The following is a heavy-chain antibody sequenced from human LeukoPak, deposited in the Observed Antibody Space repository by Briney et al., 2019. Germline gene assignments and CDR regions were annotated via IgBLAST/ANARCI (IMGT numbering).Heavy chain of an antibody. V-gene: IGHV1-24*01. CDR2: FDPEDGET. D-gene: IGHD4-23*01. Sequence: ASVKVSCKASGYTFTSYGISWVRQAPGKGLEWMGGFDPEDGETIYAQKFQGRVTMTEDTSTDTAYMELSSLRSEDTAVYYCATIYYGGFDYWGQGTLVTVSS. J-gene: IGHJ4*02. CDR3: ATIYYGGFDY. CDR1: GYTFTSYG.